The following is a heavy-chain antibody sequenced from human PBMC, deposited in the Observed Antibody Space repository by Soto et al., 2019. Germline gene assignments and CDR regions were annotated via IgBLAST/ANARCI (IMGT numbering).Heavy chain of an antibody. J-gene: IGHJ6*02. Sequence: SETLSLPYTVSGGSIRRGDYYWNWYRQHTGKGLEWIGYIYYTGTTYYNPSLKSPVTISVDTSKNQFSLKLSSVTAADTAVYYCAASCVGCGGFNYYGMDVWGQGTTVTGSS. CDR2: IYYTGTT. CDR3: AASCVGCGGFNYYGMDV. CDR1: GGSIRRGDYY. V-gene: IGHV4-31*01. D-gene: IGHD2-21*01.